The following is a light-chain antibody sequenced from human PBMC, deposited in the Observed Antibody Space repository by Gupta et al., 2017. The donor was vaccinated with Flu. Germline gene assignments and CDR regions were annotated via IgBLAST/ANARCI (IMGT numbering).Light chain of an antibody. Sequence: DIQITQSPPSLSASVGDRVTIPCRASQGINNYLAWYQQKAGKVPKLLIYAASTLQSGVPSRFSGSGSGTDFTLTISSRQPEDVATYYCQNENSAPITFGGGTKVEIK. CDR2: AAS. V-gene: IGKV1-27*01. CDR1: QGINNY. CDR3: QNENSAPIT. J-gene: IGKJ4*01.